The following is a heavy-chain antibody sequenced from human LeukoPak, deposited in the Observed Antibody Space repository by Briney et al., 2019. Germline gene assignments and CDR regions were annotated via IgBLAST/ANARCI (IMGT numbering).Heavy chain of an antibody. D-gene: IGHD3-16*01. Sequence: SETLSLTCTVSADSISSSSYYWGWIRQPPGKGLEWIGSIYYSGRTFYSPSLKSRVTMSLDTSKNQFSLNLSSVTAADTAVYYCTRAVITFGAAVAKGFDCWGQGTLVTVSS. CDR1: ADSISSSSYY. V-gene: IGHV4-39*07. J-gene: IGHJ4*02. CDR3: TRAVITFGAAVAKGFDC. CDR2: IYYSGRT.